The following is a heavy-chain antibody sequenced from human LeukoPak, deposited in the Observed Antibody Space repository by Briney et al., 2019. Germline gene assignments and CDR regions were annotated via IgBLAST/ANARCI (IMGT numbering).Heavy chain of an antibody. CDR3: ARVVEVRGVTGWFDP. J-gene: IGHJ5*02. CDR1: GGSISSSNW. Sequence: SETLSLTCAVSGGSISSSNWWSWVRQPPGKGLEWIGEIYHSGSTYYNPSLKSRVTISVDKSKNQFSLKLSSVTAADTAVYYCARVVEVRGVTGWFDPWGQGTLVTVSS. D-gene: IGHD3-10*01. V-gene: IGHV4-4*02. CDR2: IYHSGST.